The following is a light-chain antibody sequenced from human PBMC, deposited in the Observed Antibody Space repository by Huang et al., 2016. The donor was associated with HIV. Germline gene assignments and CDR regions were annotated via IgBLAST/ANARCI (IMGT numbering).Light chain of an antibody. V-gene: IGKV1-39*01. CDR3: QQSYNLPYT. CDR2: ATS. Sequence: DIQMTQSPPSLSASLGDRVTITCRASQSITTYLNWYRHKPGEAPELLIHATSTLQNGVPSRSSGGGSGTDFTLTITNLQPEDVASYYCQQSYNLPYTFGRGTKVDIK. CDR1: QSITTY. J-gene: IGKJ2*01.